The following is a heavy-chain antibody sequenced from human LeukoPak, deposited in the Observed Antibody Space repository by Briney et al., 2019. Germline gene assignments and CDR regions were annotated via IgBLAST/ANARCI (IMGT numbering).Heavy chain of an antibody. J-gene: IGHJ4*02. CDR3: ARALDTSSSRYQPFEY. D-gene: IGHD2-2*01. CDR2: IKQDGSEK. CDR1: GFTFNTYW. Sequence: GGSLRLSCAASGFTFNTYWMTWVRQAPGKGLEWVANIKQDGSEKYYVDSVKGRFTISRDNAKNSLFLQMNSLRAEDTAVYYCARALDTSSSRYQPFEYWGQGTLVTVSS. V-gene: IGHV3-7*01.